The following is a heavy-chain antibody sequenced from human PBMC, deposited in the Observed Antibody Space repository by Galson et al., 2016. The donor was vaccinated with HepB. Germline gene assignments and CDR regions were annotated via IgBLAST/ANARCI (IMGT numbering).Heavy chain of an antibody. D-gene: IGHD2-8*01. CDR1: GFTFGTYA. V-gene: IGHV3-23*01. Sequence: SLRLSCAASGFTFGTYAVNWVRQAPGRGLEWVSAVGGGGTAYYADSVKGRFTVSRDNSKNTLDLHMYRLRVEDTAVYYCAKARGAKYAAYYFDFWGDGTLVTGSS. CDR3: AKARGAKYAAYYFDF. CDR2: VGGGGTA. J-gene: IGHJ4*01.